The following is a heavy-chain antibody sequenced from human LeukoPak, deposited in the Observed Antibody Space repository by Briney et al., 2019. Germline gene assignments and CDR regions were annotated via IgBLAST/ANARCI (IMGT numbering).Heavy chain of an antibody. V-gene: IGHV4-59*01. Sequence: SETLSLTCTVSGGSISGYYWTWIRQPPGKGLEYIGYIYYSGSTNHNPPLKSRVTISEDTSKNQFSLKLSSVTAADTAVYYCARGRYTFDYWGQGTLVTVSS. D-gene: IGHD1-1*01. CDR2: IYYSGST. CDR1: GGSISGYY. CDR3: ARGRYTFDY. J-gene: IGHJ4*02.